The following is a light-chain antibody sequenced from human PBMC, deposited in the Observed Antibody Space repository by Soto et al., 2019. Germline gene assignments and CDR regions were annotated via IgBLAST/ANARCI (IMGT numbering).Light chain of an antibody. CDR2: GAS. Sequence: EIVMTQSPATLSVSPGERATLSCRASQSVSSNLAWYQQKPGQAPRLLIYGASTRATGIPARFSGSGSGTEFTLTISSLQSEDFAVYYCHQYNNWPPGTFGHGTKLEIK. CDR1: QSVSSN. J-gene: IGKJ2*01. CDR3: HQYNNWPPGT. V-gene: IGKV3-15*01.